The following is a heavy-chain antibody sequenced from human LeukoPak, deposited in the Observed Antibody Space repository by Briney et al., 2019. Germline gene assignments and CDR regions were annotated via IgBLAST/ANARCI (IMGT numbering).Heavy chain of an antibody. CDR2: INPYRGNT. D-gene: IGHD3-22*01. V-gene: IGHV1-18*01. J-gene: IGHJ4*02. CDR3: ARDGTWGRYYYDSTGYDYYFDY. Sequence: ASVKVSCKASGYTFTSYGFSWVRQARRQGHEWMGWINPYRGNTNYAQKLQGRVTMTTDTSTSTAYMELRSLRSDDTAVYYCARDGTWGRYYYDSTGYDYYFDYWGQGTLVTVSS. CDR1: GYTFTSYG.